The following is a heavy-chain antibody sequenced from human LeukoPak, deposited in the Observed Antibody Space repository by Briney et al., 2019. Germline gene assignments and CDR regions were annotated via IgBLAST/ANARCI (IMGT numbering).Heavy chain of an antibody. CDR1: GGSISSSSYY. CDR3: ARIGMTTVTK. V-gene: IGHV4-39*07. J-gene: IGHJ4*02. Sequence: PSETLSLTCTVSGGSISSSSYYWGWIRQPPGKGLEWIGSIYYSGSTYYNPSLKSRVTISVDTSKNQFSLKLSSVTAADTAVYYCARIGMTTVTKWGQGTLVTVSS. CDR2: IYYSGST. D-gene: IGHD4-17*01.